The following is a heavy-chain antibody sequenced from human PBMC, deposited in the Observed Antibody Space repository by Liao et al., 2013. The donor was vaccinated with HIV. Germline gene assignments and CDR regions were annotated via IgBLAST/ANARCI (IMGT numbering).Heavy chain of an antibody. V-gene: IGHV4-39*07. CDR3: ARERIPLKFGYFDL. CDR1: GGSIRNSNYY. D-gene: IGHD2-15*01. Sequence: QLQLQESGPGLVKPSETLSLTCNVSGGSIRNSNYYWVWIRQPPGKGLEWIGAIDYSGSTYYTPSLTSRVAISVDTSKNRFSLKLSSVTAADTAVYYCARERIPLKFGYFDLWGRGTLVAVSS. CDR2: IDYSGST. J-gene: IGHJ2*01.